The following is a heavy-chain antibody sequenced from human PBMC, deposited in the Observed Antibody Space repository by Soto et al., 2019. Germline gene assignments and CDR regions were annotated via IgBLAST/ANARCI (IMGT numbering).Heavy chain of an antibody. CDR2: IYYSGST. V-gene: IGHV4-59*01. Sequence: PSETLSLTCTLSGGSIGIYYWSWIRQPPGKGLEWIGYIYYSGSTNYNPSLKSRVTISVDTSKNQFSLKLSSVTAADKDVYYCARSTGDRFDYWGQGTLVTVS. CDR1: GGSIGIYY. J-gene: IGHJ4*02. D-gene: IGHD4-17*01. CDR3: ARSTGDRFDY.